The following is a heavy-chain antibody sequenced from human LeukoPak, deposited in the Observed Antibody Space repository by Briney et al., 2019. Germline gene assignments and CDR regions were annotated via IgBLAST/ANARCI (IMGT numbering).Heavy chain of an antibody. V-gene: IGHV3-7*01. J-gene: IGHJ4*02. D-gene: IGHD3-22*01. CDR3: AKDRPFYYYDSSGYLTD. CDR1: GFTFSTYW. CDR2: INEDGREK. Sequence: GGSLILSCAASGFTFSTYWMNWVRQPPGKGLEWVANINEDGREKYYADSVKGRFTISRDNSKNTLYLQMNSLRAEDTAVYYCAKDRPFYYYDSSGYLTDWGQGTLVTVSS.